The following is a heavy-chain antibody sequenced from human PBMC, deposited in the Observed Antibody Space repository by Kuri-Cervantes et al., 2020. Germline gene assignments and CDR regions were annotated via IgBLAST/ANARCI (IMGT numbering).Heavy chain of an antibody. V-gene: IGHV4-4*02. D-gene: IGHD3-10*01. Sequence: SETLSLTCAVSGGSISSSDWWSWVRQPPGKGLEWIGEIYHSGSTNYNPSLKSRVTISVDKSKNQFSLKLSSVTAADTAVYYCARGMTYYYGSGSDNYYYYYGMDVWGQGTTVTVSS. J-gene: IGHJ6*02. CDR1: GGSISSSDW. CDR3: ARGMTYYYGSGSDNYYYYYGMDV. CDR2: IYHSGST.